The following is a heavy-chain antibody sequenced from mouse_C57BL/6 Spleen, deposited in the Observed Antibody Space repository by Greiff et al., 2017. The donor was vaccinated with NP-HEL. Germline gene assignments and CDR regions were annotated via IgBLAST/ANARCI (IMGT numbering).Heavy chain of an antibody. D-gene: IGHD1-3*01. CDR1: GYTFTNYW. CDR3: ARGTKYWYFDV. V-gene: IGHV1-63*01. CDR2: IYPGGGYT. J-gene: IGHJ1*03. Sequence: VQLQQSGAELVRPGTSVKMSCKASGYTFTNYWIGWAKQRPGHGLEWIGDIYPGGGYTNYNEKFKGKATLTADKSSSTAYMQFSSLTSEDSAIYYCARGTKYWYFDVWGTGTTVTVSS.